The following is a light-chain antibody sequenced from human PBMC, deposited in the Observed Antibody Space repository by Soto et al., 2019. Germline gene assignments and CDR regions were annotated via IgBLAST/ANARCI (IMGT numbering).Light chain of an antibody. CDR3: QQYGSSPPT. CDR1: QSVSSSY. J-gene: IGKJ1*01. CDR2: GAS. V-gene: IGKV3-20*01. Sequence: ESVLTQSPGTLSLSPGERATLSCRASQSVSSSYLAWYQQKPGQAPRLLIYGASSRATGIPDRFSGSGSGTDFTLTISRLEPGDFAVYYCQQYGSSPPTFGQGTKVDIK.